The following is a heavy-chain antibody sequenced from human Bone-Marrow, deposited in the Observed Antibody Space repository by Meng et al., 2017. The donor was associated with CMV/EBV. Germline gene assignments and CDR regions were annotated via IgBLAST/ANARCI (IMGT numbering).Heavy chain of an antibody. CDR2: ISSSGSTI. D-gene: IGHD2-2*01. CDR3: ARDPSYQLLCDY. Sequence: GGSLSLSCVASGFTSSSYEMNWVRQAPGKGLEWVSYISSSGSTIYYADSVKGRFTISRDNAKNSLYLQMNSLRAEDTAVYYCARDPSYQLLCDYWGQGTLVTVSS. CDR1: GFTSSSYE. V-gene: IGHV3-48*03. J-gene: IGHJ4*02.